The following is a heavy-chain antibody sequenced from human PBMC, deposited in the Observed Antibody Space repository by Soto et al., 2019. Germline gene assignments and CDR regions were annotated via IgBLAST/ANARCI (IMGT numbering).Heavy chain of an antibody. D-gene: IGHD6-6*01. Sequence: GXLRLSCVAAQFSFSNYFMYWVRQAPGQGLEWVSALNPSCTFTYYADSVKGRFTISRDNSKNTVYLEMNSLRGEDAAVYFCARLAVRLSYSGIEFWGQGPTVTVSS. V-gene: IGHV3-23*05. CDR3: ARLAVRLSYSGIEF. CDR2: LNPSCTFT. CDR1: QFSFSNYF. J-gene: IGHJ6*02.